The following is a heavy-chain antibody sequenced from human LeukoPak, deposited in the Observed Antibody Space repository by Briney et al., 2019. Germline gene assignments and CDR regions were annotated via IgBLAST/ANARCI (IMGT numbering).Heavy chain of an antibody. V-gene: IGHV1-69*13. J-gene: IGHJ4*02. D-gene: IGHD6-13*01. CDR2: IIPIFGTA. CDR3: ARGREKQQLYFDY. CDR1: GGTFSSYA. Sequence: GASVKVSCKASGGTFSSYAISWVRQTPGQGLEWMGGIIPIFGTANYAQKFQGRVTITADESTSTAYMELSSLRSEDTAVYYCARGREKQQLYFDYWGQGTLVTVSS.